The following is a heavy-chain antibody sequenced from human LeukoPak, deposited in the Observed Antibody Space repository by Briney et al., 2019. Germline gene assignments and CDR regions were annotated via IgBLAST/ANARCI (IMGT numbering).Heavy chain of an antibody. D-gene: IGHD6-19*01. CDR3: ARGYPAAGKDY. CDR2: IHNSEST. J-gene: IGHJ4*02. Sequence: PSETLSLTCTVSGGSISTSYYYWGWIRQPPGKGLEWIGNIHNSESTYYNPSLKSRVTISVDTSKNQFSLKLSSVTAADTAVYYCARGYPAAGKDYWGQGTLVTVSS. V-gene: IGHV4-39*01. CDR1: GGSISTSYYY.